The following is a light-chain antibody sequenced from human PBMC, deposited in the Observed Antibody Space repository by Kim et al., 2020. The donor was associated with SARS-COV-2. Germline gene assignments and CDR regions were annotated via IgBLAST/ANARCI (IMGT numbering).Light chain of an antibody. CDR3: QQYASSPET. V-gene: IGKV3-20*01. CDR2: GAS. CDR1: QRVTSNY. Sequence: EIVLTQSPGTLSLSPGERATLSCRASQRVTSNYLAWYQQKPGQAPRLLIYGASSRATGIPDKFSGSGSGTDFTLTIRRLEPEDFAVHYCQQYASSPETFGQGTKVDIK. J-gene: IGKJ1*01.